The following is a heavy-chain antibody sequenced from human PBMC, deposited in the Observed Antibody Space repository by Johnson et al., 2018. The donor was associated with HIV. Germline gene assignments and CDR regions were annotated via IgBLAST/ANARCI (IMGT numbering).Heavy chain of an antibody. D-gene: IGHD7-27*01. CDR3: ARDLTNWGVGDAFDI. Sequence: QVQLVESGGGVVQPGGSLRLSCAASGFTFSSYGMHWVRQAPGKGLEWVAFIRYDGSNKYYADSVKGRFTISRDNAKNSLYLQMNSLRAEETALYYCARDLTNWGVGDAFDIWGQGTMVTVSS. CDR2: IRYDGSNK. V-gene: IGHV3-30*02. CDR1: GFTFSSYG. J-gene: IGHJ3*02.